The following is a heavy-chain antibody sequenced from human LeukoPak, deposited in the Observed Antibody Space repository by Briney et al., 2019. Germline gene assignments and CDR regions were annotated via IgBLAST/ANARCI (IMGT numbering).Heavy chain of an antibody. J-gene: IGHJ4*02. V-gene: IGHV4-34*01. CDR3: ARAVIAVAGIGFDY. Sequence: SETLSLTCAVYGGSFSGYCWSWIRQPPGKGLEWIGEINHSGSTNYNPSLKGRVTISVDTSKNQFSLKLSSVTAADTAVYYCARAVIAVAGIGFDYWGQGTLVTVSS. CDR2: INHSGST. D-gene: IGHD6-19*01. CDR1: GGSFSGYC.